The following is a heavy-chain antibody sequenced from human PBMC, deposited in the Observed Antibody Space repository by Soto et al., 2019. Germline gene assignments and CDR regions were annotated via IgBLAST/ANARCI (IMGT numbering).Heavy chain of an antibody. CDR2: IYYSGST. D-gene: IGHD3-22*01. J-gene: IGHJ1*01. CDR1: GGSISSGGYY. CDR3: ARESRDDSRGYYSGEY. Sequence: QVPLQESGPGLVKPSQTLSLTCTVSGGSISSGGYYWSWIRQHPWKGLEWIGYIYYSGSTYYNPSLKTRVTISVDTSKNQFSLKRSSVTAADTAVYYCARESRDDSRGYYSGEYWGQGTLVTFSS. V-gene: IGHV4-31*03.